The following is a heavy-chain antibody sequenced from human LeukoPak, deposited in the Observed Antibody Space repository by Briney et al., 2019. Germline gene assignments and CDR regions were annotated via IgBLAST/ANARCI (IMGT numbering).Heavy chain of an antibody. D-gene: IGHD3-3*01. CDR2: INHSGST. CDR1: GGSFSGYY. V-gene: IGHV4-34*01. Sequence: SETLSLTCAVYGGSFSGYYWSWIRQPPGKGLEWIGEINHSGSTNYNPSLKSRVTISVDTSKNQFSLKLSSVTAADTAVYYCAATYYDFWSGQDYWGQGTLVTVSS. CDR3: AATYYDFWSGQDY. J-gene: IGHJ4*02.